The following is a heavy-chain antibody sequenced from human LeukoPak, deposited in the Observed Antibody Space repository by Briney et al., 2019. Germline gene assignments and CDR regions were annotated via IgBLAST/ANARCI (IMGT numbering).Heavy chain of an antibody. J-gene: IGHJ2*01. CDR1: GYTFTSYG. V-gene: IGHV1-18*01. CDR3: ARDRRGDYYYWYFDL. D-gene: IGHD4-17*01. Sequence: ASVKVSCKASGYTFTSYGISWVRQAPGQGLEWMGWISAYNGNTNYAQKLQGRVTMTTDTSTSTAYMELSSLRSEDTAVYYCARDRRGDYYYWYFDLWGRGTLVTVSS. CDR2: ISAYNGNT.